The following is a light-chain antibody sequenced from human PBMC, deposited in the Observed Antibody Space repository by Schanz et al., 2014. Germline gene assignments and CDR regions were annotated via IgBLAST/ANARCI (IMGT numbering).Light chain of an antibody. CDR2: GNR. CDR3: CSYAGSYTWV. Sequence: QSVLTQPPSVSGAPGQTVTISCTGSSSNIGAGYDVHWYQHLPGTAPKLLIYGNRNRPSGVPDRFSGSKSGTSASLAITGLQAEDEADYYCCSYAGSYTWVFGGGTKLTVL. V-gene: IGLV1-40*01. J-gene: IGLJ3*02. CDR1: SSNIGAGYD.